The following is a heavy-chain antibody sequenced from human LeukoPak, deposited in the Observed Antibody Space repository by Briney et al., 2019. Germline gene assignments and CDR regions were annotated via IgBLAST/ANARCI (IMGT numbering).Heavy chain of an antibody. CDR3: ARGNGWVAIST. V-gene: IGHV4-4*07. CDR1: GGSISSFY. CDR2: IHTIGST. J-gene: IGHJ5*02. D-gene: IGHD2-21*01. Sequence: PSETLSLTCTVSGGSISSFYWSWIRQPAGKGLEWIGRIHTIGSTNYNPSLQSRVSMSVDTSKNQVSLKLSSVSAADTAVYYCARGNGWVAISTWGQGTLVTVTS.